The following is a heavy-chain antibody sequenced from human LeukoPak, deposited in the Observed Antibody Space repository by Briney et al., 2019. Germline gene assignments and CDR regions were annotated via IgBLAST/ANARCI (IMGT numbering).Heavy chain of an antibody. CDR1: GFTVSDYY. D-gene: IGHD2-2*01. CDR2: IRKKSDRYTT. J-gene: IGHJ1*01. V-gene: IGHV3-72*01. CDR3: ADIGGGGSNTR. Sequence: GGSLRLSCVASGFTVSDYYLGWIRQAPGKGLEWVGLIRKKSDRYTTEYAASVRVRFTISRDDSSNSVYLHMRSLKSEDTAVYYCADIGGGGSNTRWGEGTVGTVSS.